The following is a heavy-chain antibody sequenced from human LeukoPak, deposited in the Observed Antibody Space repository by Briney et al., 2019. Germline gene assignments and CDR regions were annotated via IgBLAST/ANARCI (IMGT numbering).Heavy chain of an antibody. J-gene: IGHJ6*03. CDR3: AKAGNSGYNYYYYYMDV. Sequence: LPGGSLRLSCAASGFTFSSYGMHWVRQAPGKGLEWVAFMRYDGSNKYYADSVKGRFTISRDNSKNTLYLQMNSLRAEDTAVYYCAKAGNSGYNYYYYYMDVWGKGTTVTVSS. CDR1: GFTFSSYG. CDR2: MRYDGSNK. D-gene: IGHD5-12*01. V-gene: IGHV3-30*02.